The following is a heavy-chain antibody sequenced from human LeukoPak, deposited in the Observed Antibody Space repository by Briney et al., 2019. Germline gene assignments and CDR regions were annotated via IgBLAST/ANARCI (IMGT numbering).Heavy chain of an antibody. CDR2: ISYDGSNK. CDR3: ARAGSTGDRWIYYFDY. V-gene: IGHV3-30*03. J-gene: IGHJ4*02. D-gene: IGHD5/OR15-5a*01. CDR1: GFTFSSYG. Sequence: GGSLRLSCAASGFTFSSYGMHWVRQAPGKGLEWVAVISYDGSNKYYADSVKGRFTISRDNSKNTLYLQMNSLRAEDTAVYYCARAGSTGDRWIYYFDYWGQGTLVTVSS.